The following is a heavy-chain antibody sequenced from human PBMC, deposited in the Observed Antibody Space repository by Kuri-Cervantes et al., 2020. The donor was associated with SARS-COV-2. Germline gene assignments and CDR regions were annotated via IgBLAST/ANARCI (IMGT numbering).Heavy chain of an antibody. V-gene: IGHV4-4*07. J-gene: IGHJ6*03. D-gene: IGHD2-2*01. CDR2: IYTDGST. CDR1: GGSINSYY. Sequence: SETLSLTCTVSGGSINSYYWSWIRQPAGKGLEWIGRIYTDGSTNYNPSLKSRVTMSLDTSKNQFSLRLYSVTAADTAVYYCARDKGHCSDTSCYYYYMDVWGKGTTVTVSS. CDR3: ARDKGHCSDTSCYYYYMDV.